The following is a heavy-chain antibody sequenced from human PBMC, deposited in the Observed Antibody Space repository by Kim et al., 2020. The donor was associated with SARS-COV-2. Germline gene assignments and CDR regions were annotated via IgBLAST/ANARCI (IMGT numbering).Heavy chain of an antibody. Sequence: SETLSLTCAVYGGSFSGYYWSWIRQPPGKGLEWIGEINHSGSTNYNPSLKSRVTISVDTSKNQFSLKLSSVTAADTAVYYCARVSPAGNWKFVIGYWGQGTLVTVSS. D-gene: IGHD1-1*01. CDR2: INHSGST. J-gene: IGHJ4*02. CDR3: ARVSPAGNWKFVIGY. V-gene: IGHV4-34*01. CDR1: GGSFSGYY.